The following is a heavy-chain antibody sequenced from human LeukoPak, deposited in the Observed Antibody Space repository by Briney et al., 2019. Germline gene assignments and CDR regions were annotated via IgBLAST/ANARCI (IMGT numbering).Heavy chain of an antibody. V-gene: IGHV1-18*01. D-gene: IGHD2-15*01. CDR3: ARRTVVAGDAFDI. CDR2: ISAYNGNT. Sequence: ASVKVSCKASGYTFTSYGISWVRQAPGQGLEWMGWISAYNGNTDYAQKLQGRVSMTTDTSTSTVYMELRSLRSDDTAVYYCARRTVVAGDAFDIWGQRTMVTLSS. CDR1: GYTFTSYG. J-gene: IGHJ3*02.